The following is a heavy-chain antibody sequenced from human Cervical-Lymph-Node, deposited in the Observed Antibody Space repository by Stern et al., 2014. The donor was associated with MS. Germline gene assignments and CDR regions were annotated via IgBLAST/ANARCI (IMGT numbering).Heavy chain of an antibody. CDR2: IISSSSYI. J-gene: IGHJ4*02. Sequence: EVQLVESGGGLVKPGGSLRLSCAASGFTFSSYSMNWVRQAPGKGLEWVSSIISSSSYIYYADSVKGRFTISRDNAKTSLYLQMNSLRAEDTAVYYCARDLDYCTNGVCEIDYWGQGTLVTVSS. CDR1: GFTFSSYS. CDR3: ARDLDYCTNGVCEIDY. D-gene: IGHD2-8*01. V-gene: IGHV3-21*01.